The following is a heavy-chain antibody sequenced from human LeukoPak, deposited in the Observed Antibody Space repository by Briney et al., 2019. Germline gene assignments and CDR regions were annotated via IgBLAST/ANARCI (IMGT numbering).Heavy chain of an antibody. CDR1: GFTFSSYS. D-gene: IGHD2-15*01. J-gene: IGHJ5*02. Sequence: PGGSLRLSCAASGFTFSSYSMNWVRQAPGKGLEWVSSISSSSSYIYYADSVKGRFTISRNNAKNSLYLQMNSLRAEDTAVYYCAREALVVVAATTRYNWFDPWGQGTLVTVSS. CDR2: ISSSSSYI. CDR3: AREALVVVAATTRYNWFDP. V-gene: IGHV3-21*01.